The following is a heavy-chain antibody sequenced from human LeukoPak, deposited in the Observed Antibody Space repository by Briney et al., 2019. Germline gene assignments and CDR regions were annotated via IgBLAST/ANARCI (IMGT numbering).Heavy chain of an antibody. J-gene: IGHJ4*02. Sequence: GGSLRLSCAASGFTFSSYAMSWVRQAPGKGLEWVSAISGSGGSTYYADSVKGRFTISRDNSKNTLYVQMNSLRAEDTAVYYCAKSRDSSGYLGLSGYWGQGTLVTVSS. V-gene: IGHV3-23*01. D-gene: IGHD3-22*01. CDR3: AKSRDSSGYLGLSGY. CDR1: GFTFSSYA. CDR2: ISGSGGST.